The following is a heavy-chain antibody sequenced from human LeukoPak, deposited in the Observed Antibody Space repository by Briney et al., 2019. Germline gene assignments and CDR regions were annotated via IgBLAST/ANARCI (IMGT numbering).Heavy chain of an antibody. V-gene: IGHV1-2*02. D-gene: IGHD2-15*01. CDR3: ARGDCSGASCPTAFVDF. J-gene: IGHJ4*02. CDR2: INPNSGDT. Sequence: ASVMVSCKPSGYTFTGYYIHWVRQAPGQGLEWMGWINPNSGDTKCAQKFQGRVTMTRDTSINAAYMELSRLRSDDTAVYYCARGDCSGASCPTAFVDFWGQGTLVTVSS. CDR1: GYTFTGYY.